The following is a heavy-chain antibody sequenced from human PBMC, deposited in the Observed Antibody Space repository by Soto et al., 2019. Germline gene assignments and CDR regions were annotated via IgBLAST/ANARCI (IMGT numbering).Heavy chain of an antibody. CDR3: AKDIRGGGSYGWFDT. CDR2: ISASGGNT. CDR1: GFTFSRSD. V-gene: IGHV3-23*01. J-gene: IGHJ5*02. D-gene: IGHD3-16*01. Sequence: EVQLLESGGDLVQPGGSLRLSCAASGFTFSRSDMGWVRQAPGKGLEWVSSISASGGNTYYAESVKGRFAISRDNSQNTLFLQMNSLRAEDTAIYYCAKDIRGGGSYGWFDTWGQGTLVTVSS.